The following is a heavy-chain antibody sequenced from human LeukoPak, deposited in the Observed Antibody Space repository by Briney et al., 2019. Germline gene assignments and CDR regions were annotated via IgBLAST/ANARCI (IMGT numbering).Heavy chain of an antibody. CDR2: IYPGDSDT. J-gene: IGHJ4*02. CDR1: GYTFTTYW. V-gene: IGHV5-51*01. CDR3: ARQSAITTDY. D-gene: IGHD4-11*01. Sequence: GESLKISCKGSGYTFTTYWIAWVRQMPGKGLEWMGFIYPGDSDTRYSPSFQGQVTISADKSVSTAYLQWSSLEASDTAMYYCARQSAITTDYWGQGTLVTVSS.